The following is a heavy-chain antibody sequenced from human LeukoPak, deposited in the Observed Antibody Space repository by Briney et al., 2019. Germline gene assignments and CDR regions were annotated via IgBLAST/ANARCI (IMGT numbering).Heavy chain of an antibody. J-gene: IGHJ4*02. Sequence: SETLSLTCTVSGGSISSHYWSWIRQPPGKGLEWIGYFYYSRSTNYNPSLNSRVTISVDTSKYQVSLKLSSVTAADTAVYYCARGYYDFWSGYPDYFDYWGQGTLVIVSS. D-gene: IGHD3-3*01. CDR2: FYYSRST. CDR1: GGSISSHY. CDR3: ARGYYDFWSGYPDYFDY. V-gene: IGHV4-59*11.